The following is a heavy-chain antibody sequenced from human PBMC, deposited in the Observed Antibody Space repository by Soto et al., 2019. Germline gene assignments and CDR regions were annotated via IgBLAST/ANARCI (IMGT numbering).Heavy chain of an antibody. J-gene: IGHJ4*02. CDR3: ARSVAVPGAHIDY. V-gene: IGHV4-59*01. CDR1: GGSISGSY. Sequence: LSLTCSVSGGSISGSYWSWIRQSPGKGLEWLGYVYYTGSTNYSPSLRSRVSISVDTSKNEFSLRLSSVTAADTAVYFCARSVAVPGAHIDYWGQGTQVTVYS. D-gene: IGHD6-19*01. CDR2: VYYTGST.